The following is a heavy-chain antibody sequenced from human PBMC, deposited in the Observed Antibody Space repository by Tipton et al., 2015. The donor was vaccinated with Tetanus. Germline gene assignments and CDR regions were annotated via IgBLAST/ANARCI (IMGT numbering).Heavy chain of an antibody. D-gene: IGHD6-13*01. CDR2: ISHNGST. Sequence: TLSLTCAVSGGSISSNYWWSWVRQSPGTGLEWIGEISHNGSTNYNPSLKRRVTISVDKSKNRFSLRMGSVTAADTAMYYCAREPAATGTSLFDYWGQGALVTVSS. V-gene: IGHV4-4*02. J-gene: IGHJ4*02. CDR1: GGSISSNYW. CDR3: AREPAATGTSLFDY.